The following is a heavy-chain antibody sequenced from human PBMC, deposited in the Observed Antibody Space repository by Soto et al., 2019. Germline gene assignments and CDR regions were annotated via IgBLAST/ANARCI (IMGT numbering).Heavy chain of an antibody. Sequence: QVQLQESGPGLVKPSETLSLTCTVSGASISSYYWYWIRQPPGKGLEWIGYIYESGSSNYNPSLKSRVFMSVPSSKNLFSLKLSSVTAADTAVYYCAKDRRVTYCSGGSCYGGYYGMDVWGQGATVTVSS. CDR3: AKDRRVTYCSGGSCYGGYYGMDV. D-gene: IGHD2-15*01. CDR1: GASISSYY. V-gene: IGHV4-59*01. J-gene: IGHJ6*02. CDR2: IYESGSS.